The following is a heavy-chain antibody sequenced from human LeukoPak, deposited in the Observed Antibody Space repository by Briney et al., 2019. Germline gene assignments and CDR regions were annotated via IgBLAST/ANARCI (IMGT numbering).Heavy chain of an antibody. CDR2: IYHSGST. CDR1: GGSISSGGYS. Sequence: PSQTLSLTCAVSGGSISSGGYSWSWIRQPPGKGLEWIGYIYHSGSTYYNPSLKSRVTISVDRSKNQFSLKLSSVTAADTAVYYCARLRWLRTYYFDYWGQGTLVTVSS. J-gene: IGHJ4*02. D-gene: IGHD5-24*01. CDR3: ARLRWLRTYYFDY. V-gene: IGHV4-30-2*01.